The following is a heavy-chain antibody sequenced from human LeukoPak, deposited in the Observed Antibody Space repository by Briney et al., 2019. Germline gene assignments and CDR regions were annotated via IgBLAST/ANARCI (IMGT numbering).Heavy chain of an antibody. CDR2: IYYSGSI. J-gene: IGHJ3*02. CDR3: ARGPYSYDSSGAFDI. CDR1: GGSISSYY. V-gene: IGHV4-59*08. D-gene: IGHD3-22*01. Sequence: SETLSLTCTVSGGSISSYYWSWIRQPPGKGLEWIGYIYYSGSINYNPSLKSRVTISVETSKNQFSLKLSSVTAADTAVYFCARGPYSYDSSGAFDIWGQGTMVTVSS.